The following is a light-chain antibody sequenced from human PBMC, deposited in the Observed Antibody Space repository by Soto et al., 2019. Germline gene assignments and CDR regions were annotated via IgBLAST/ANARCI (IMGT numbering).Light chain of an antibody. CDR2: DAS. CDR3: HQHNSYPYT. CDR1: QGIRNE. V-gene: IGKV1-17*01. J-gene: IGKJ2*01. Sequence: DIQMTQSPSSLSASVGDRVTITCRASQGIRNELGWYQQKPGKAPKRLIYDASTFQGGVPSRFSGSGSGTEFTLTISSLQPEDFATYYCHQHNSYPYTFGQGTKVEI.